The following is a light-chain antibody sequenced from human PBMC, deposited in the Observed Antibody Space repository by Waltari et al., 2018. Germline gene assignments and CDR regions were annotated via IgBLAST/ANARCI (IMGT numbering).Light chain of an antibody. J-gene: IGKJ4*01. CDR1: QSLLFTSNNKNY. V-gene: IGKV4-1*01. CDR3: QQYYNTPLT. Sequence: DIVMTQSPDSLAVSLGERATINCRSSQSLLFTSNNKNYLSWYQQKAGQPPRLLLYWASTRESGVPDRFSGGGSGTEFTLSISCLQAEDVAVYYCQQYYNTPLTFGGGTKVDI. CDR2: WAS.